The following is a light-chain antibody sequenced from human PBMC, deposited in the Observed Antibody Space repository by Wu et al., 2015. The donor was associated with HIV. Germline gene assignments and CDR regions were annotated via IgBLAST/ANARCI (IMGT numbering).Light chain of an antibody. CDR1: QSISNW. CDR2: KAS. V-gene: IGKV1-5*03. CDR3: QQYNSYPWT. J-gene: IGKJ1*01. Sequence: DIQMTQSPSTLSASVGDRVTITCRASQSISNWLAWYQQKPGKAPKLLIYKASSLQSGVPSRFSGSGSGTEFTPTISSLQPDDFATYYCQQYNSYPWTFGQGTKVEIK.